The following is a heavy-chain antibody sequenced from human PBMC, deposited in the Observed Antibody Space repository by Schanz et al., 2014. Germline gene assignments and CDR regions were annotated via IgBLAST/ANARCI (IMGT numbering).Heavy chain of an antibody. J-gene: IGHJ4*02. D-gene: IGHD3-10*01. CDR2: IRSSSTPI. CDR3: VSSGSYSSYAF. CDR1: GFMFSSYG. V-gene: IGHV3-48*01. Sequence: VQLVESGGGVVQPGRSLRLSCAASGFMFSSYGMHWVRQAPGKGPEWVSYIRSSSTPIYYADSVKGRFTISRDNAKNSLYLQMNSLRAEDTAVYHCVSSGSYSSYAFWGQGTLVTVSS.